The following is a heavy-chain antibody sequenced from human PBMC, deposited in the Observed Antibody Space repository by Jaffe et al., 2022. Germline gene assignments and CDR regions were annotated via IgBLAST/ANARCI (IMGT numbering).Heavy chain of an antibody. J-gene: IGHJ6*03. CDR3: ARVRIAARPAFHYYYYYYMDV. D-gene: IGHD6-6*01. CDR1: GGSISSSNW. CDR2: IYHSGST. Sequence: QVQLQESGPGLVKPSGTLSLTCAVSGGSISSSNWWSWVRQPPGKGLEWIGEIYHSGSTNYNPSLKSRVTISVDKSKNQFSLKLSSVTAADTAVYYCARVRIAARPAFHYYYYYYMDVWGKGTTVTVSS. V-gene: IGHV4-4*02.